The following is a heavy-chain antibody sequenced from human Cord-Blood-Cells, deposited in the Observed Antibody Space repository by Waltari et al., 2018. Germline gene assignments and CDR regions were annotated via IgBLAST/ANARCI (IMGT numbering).Heavy chain of an antibody. D-gene: IGHD1-26*01. CDR3: ARGGGSYYNWFDP. J-gene: IGHJ5*02. V-gene: IGHV4-34*01. Sequence: QVQLQQWGAGLLKPSETLSLTCAVYGGSFSGYYWSWILQPPGKGLEWIGEINHSGSTNSNPSLKRRGTISVDTSKNQFSLKLSSVTAADTAVYYCARGGGSYYNWFDPWGQGTLVTVSS. CDR1: GGSFSGYY. CDR2: INHSGST.